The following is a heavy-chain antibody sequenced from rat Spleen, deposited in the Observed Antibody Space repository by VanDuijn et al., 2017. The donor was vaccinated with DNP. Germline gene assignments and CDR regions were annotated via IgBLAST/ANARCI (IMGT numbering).Heavy chain of an antibody. Sequence: EVQLVESGGGLVQPGRSLKLSCAASGFSFSYYYMAWVRQAPTQGLEWVAYIGSDGYAPYYGDSVKGRFAISRDNAKSTLYLQMDSLKSEDTATYYCARGGNNLFAYWGQGTLVTVSS. CDR3: ARGGNNLFAY. V-gene: IGHV5-25*01. CDR2: IGSDGYAP. CDR1: GFSFSYYY. D-gene: IGHD1-10*01. J-gene: IGHJ3*01.